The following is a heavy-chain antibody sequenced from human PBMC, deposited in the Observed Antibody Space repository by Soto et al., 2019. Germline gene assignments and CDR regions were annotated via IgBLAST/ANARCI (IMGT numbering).Heavy chain of an antibody. D-gene: IGHD3-16*01. Sequence: QVQLVQSGAEVKKPGSSVKVSCKASGGTFSSYTISWVRQAPGQGLEWMGRIIPILGIANYAQKFQGRVTMTXXKXTXXAYMELSSLRSEDTAVYYCAREKNVCLWQRGWFDPWGQGTLVTVSS. CDR1: GGTFSSYT. CDR2: IIPILGIA. J-gene: IGHJ5*02. CDR3: AREKNVCLWQRGWFDP. V-gene: IGHV1-69*08.